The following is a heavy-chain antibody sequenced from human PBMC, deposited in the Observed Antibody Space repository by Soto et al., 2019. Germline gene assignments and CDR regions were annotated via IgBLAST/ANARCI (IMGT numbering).Heavy chain of an antibody. CDR2: IWYDGSNK. V-gene: IGHV3-33*01. J-gene: IGHJ4*02. D-gene: IGHD3-3*01. CDR1: GFTFSSYG. Sequence: GGSLRLSCAASGFTFSSYGMHWVRQAPGKGLEWVAVIWYDGSNKYYADSVKGRFTISRDNSKNTLYLQMNSLRAEDTAVYYCARVSLDDFWEGFDYWGQGTLVTVSS. CDR3: ARVSLDDFWEGFDY.